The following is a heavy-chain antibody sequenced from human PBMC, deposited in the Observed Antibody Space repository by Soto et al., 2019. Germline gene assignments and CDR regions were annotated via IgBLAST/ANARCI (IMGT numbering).Heavy chain of an antibody. CDR2: ISSSSSYI. CDR3: AREMYSSSWFTGESYYYYGMDV. CDR1: GFTFSSYS. D-gene: IGHD6-13*01. J-gene: IGHJ6*02. Sequence: GGSLRLSCAASGFTFSSYSMNWVRQAPGKGLEWVSSISSSSSYIYYVDSVKGRFTISRDNAKNSLYLQMNSLRAEDTAVYYCAREMYSSSWFTGESYYYYGMDVWGQGTTVTV. V-gene: IGHV3-21*01.